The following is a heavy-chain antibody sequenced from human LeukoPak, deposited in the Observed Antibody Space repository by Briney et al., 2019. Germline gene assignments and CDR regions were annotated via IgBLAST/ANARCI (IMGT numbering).Heavy chain of an antibody. CDR1: GFTFSDYY. Sequence: GGSLRLSCAASGFTFSDYYMSWIRQAPGKGLEWVAVISYDGSNKYYADSVKGRFTISRDNSKNTLYLQMNSLRAEDTAVYYCAKDALPYYYDSSGYSFDYWGQGTLVTVSS. D-gene: IGHD3-22*01. CDR3: AKDALPYYYDSSGYSFDY. J-gene: IGHJ4*02. CDR2: ISYDGSNK. V-gene: IGHV3-30*18.